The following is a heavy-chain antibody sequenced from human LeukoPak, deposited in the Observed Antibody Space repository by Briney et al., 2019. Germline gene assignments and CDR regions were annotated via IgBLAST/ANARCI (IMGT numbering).Heavy chain of an antibody. CDR3: ARDAMVRGGDTDY. V-gene: IGHV1-2*02. CDR1: GYTYTGYY. D-gene: IGHD3-10*01. J-gene: IGHJ4*02. CDR2: INPNSGGT. Sequence: ASVKVSRKASGYTYTGYYMHWVRQAPGQGLEWMGWINPNSGGTNYAQKLQGRVTMTTDTSTSTAYMELRSLRSDDTAVYYCARDAMVRGGDTDYWGQGTLVTVSS.